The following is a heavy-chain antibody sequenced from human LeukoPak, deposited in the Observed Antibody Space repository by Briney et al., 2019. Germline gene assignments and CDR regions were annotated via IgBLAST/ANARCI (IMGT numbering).Heavy chain of an antibody. CDR1: GFTFSSYG. D-gene: IGHD7-27*01. Sequence: GGSLRLSCAASGFTFSSYGMTWVRQAPGKGLEWVSAISDSGGSTNYADSVKGRFTISRDNSKNTLYLQMNSLRDEDTAVYYCAKDSTGDHWYFDLWGRGTLVTVSS. CDR2: ISDSGGST. J-gene: IGHJ2*01. V-gene: IGHV3-23*01. CDR3: AKDSTGDHWYFDL.